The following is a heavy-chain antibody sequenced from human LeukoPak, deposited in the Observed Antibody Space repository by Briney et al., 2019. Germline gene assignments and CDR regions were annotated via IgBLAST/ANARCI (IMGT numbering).Heavy chain of an antibody. CDR3: TTSGMATIPVAF. CDR1: GFTFSNAW. Sequence: GGSLRLSCAASGFTFSNAWMSWVRQAPGKGLEWVGRIKSKTDGGTTDYAAPVKGRFTISRDDSKTTLYLQMNSLKTEDTAVYYCTTSGMATIPVAFWGQGTLVTVSS. CDR2: IKSKTDGGTT. D-gene: IGHD5-24*01. V-gene: IGHV3-15*01. J-gene: IGHJ4*02.